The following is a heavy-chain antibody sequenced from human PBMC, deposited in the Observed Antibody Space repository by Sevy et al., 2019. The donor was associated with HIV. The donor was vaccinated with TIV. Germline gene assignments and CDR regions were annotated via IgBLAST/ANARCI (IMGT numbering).Heavy chain of an antibody. V-gene: IGHV1-2*02. CDR3: ARAVGAAALGYYYYYGMDV. J-gene: IGHJ6*02. D-gene: IGHD2-2*01. CDR2: INPNSGGT. Sequence: ASVKVSCKASGYTFTGYYMHWVRQAPGQGLEWMGWINPNSGGTNYAQKLQGRVTMTRETSISTAYMELSRLRSDDTAVYYCARAVGAAALGYYYYYGMDVWGQGTTVTVSS. CDR1: GYTFTGYY.